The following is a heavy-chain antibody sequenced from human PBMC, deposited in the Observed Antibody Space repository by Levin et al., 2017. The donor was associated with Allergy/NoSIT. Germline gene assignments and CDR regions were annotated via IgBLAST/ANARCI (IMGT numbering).Heavy chain of an antibody. J-gene: IGHJ4*02. CDR3: ARGWHSSSWPRFDY. V-gene: IGHV4-34*01. CDR2: INHSGST. Sequence: SETLSLTCAVYGGSFSGYYWSWIRQPPGKGLEWIGEINHSGSTNYNPSLKSRVTISVDTSKNQFSLKLSSVTAADTAVYYCARGWHSSSWPRFDYWGQGTLVTVSS. CDR1: GGSFSGYY. D-gene: IGHD6-13*01.